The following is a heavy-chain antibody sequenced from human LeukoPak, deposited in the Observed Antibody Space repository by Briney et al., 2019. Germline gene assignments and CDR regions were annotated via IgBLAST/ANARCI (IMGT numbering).Heavy chain of an antibody. CDR1: GFTFSSYS. Sequence: GGSLRLSCAASGFTFSSYSMNWVRQAPGKGLEWVSSISSSSSYIYYADSVKGRFTISRDNAKNSLYLQMNSLRAEDTAVCYCARTYDSSGYYPYYFDYWGQGTLVTVSS. D-gene: IGHD3-22*01. V-gene: IGHV3-21*01. CDR3: ARTYDSSGYYPYYFDY. CDR2: ISSSSSYI. J-gene: IGHJ4*02.